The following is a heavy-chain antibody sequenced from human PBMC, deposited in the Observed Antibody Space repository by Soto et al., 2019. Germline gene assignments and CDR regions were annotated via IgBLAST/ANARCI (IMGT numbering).Heavy chain of an antibody. CDR2: ISSSGSTI. J-gene: IGHJ4*02. D-gene: IGHD3-10*01. CDR3: ARDFYGSGIDY. CDR1: GFTFSSYE. Sequence: GGSLRLSCAASGFTFSSYEMNWVRQAPGKGLEWVSYISSSGSTIYYADSVKGRFTISRDNAKNSLYLQMNRLRAEDTAVYYCARDFYGSGIDYWGQGTLVTVSS. V-gene: IGHV3-48*03.